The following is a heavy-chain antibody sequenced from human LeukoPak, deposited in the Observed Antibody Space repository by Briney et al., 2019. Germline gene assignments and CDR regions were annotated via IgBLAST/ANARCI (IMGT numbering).Heavy chain of an antibody. D-gene: IGHD2-2*03. Sequence: SETLSLTCTVSGYSISSGYYWGWIRQPPGKGLEWIGSIYQSGSTYYNPSLKSRVTISVDTSKNQFSLKLSSVTAADTAVYYCARDPYGYCSSTSCYQVGYWGQGTLVTVSS. V-gene: IGHV4-38-2*02. J-gene: IGHJ4*02. CDR3: ARDPYGYCSSTSCYQVGY. CDR1: GYSISSGYY. CDR2: IYQSGST.